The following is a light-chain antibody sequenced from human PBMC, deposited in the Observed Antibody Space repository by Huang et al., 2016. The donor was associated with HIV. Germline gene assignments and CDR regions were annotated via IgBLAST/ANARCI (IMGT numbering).Light chain of an antibody. V-gene: IGKV1-5*03. CDR2: KAS. CDR1: QSISDY. J-gene: IGKJ1*01. Sequence: DIQMTQSPSTLSASVGDRVTITRRASQSISDYLAWYQQKPGEAPNLLIDKASSLEGGVPPGFGGSGSGTEFPRTISSLQADDVAAYYCQQYNNYPWTFGQGTLVEIK. CDR3: QQYNNYPWT.